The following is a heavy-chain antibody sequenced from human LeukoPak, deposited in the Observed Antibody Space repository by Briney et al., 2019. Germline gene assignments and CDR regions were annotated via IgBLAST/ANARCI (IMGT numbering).Heavy chain of an antibody. CDR1: GFTFSSYA. D-gene: IGHD2-15*01. CDR3: ARARDWWLPQYYFDY. V-gene: IGHV4-34*01. J-gene: IGHJ4*02. CDR2: INHSGST. Sequence: GSLRLSCAASGFTFSSYAMSWIRQPPGKGLEWIGEINHSGSTNYNPSLKSRVTISVDTSKNQFSLKLSSVTAADTAVYYCARARDWWLPQYYFDYWGQGTLVTVSS.